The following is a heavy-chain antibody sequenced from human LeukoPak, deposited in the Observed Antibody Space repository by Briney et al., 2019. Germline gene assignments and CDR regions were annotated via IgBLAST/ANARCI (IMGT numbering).Heavy chain of an antibody. CDR2: INPNSGGT. CDR3: VRGFYSSSWYYVY. V-gene: IGHV1-2*02. J-gene: IGHJ4*02. D-gene: IGHD6-13*01. CDR1: GYTFTGYF. Sequence: ASAKVSCKASGYTFTGYFLHWVRQAPGQALEWMGWINPNSGGTKYAQKFQGRVTMTRDTSISTAYMELSRLRSDDAAVYYRVRGFYSSSWYYVYWGQGTLVTVSS.